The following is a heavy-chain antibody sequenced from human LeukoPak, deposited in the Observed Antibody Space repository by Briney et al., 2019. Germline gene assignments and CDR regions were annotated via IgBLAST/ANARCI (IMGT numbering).Heavy chain of an antibody. Sequence: PSQTLSRTCNVSGCSISGYYWSWIRQGPGQGLEWIGDSYYSGSTNYNPALKSRVTISVDTSKNQFSLKLTSVTAADTAVYYCARMGPPLRGVRYYYYMDVWGKGTTVTVSS. J-gene: IGHJ6*03. CDR3: ARMGPPLRGVRYYYYMDV. V-gene: IGHV4-59*01. CDR1: GCSISGYY. CDR2: SYYSGST. D-gene: IGHD3-10*01.